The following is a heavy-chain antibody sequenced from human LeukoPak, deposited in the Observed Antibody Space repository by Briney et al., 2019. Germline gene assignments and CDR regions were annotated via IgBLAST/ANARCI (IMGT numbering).Heavy chain of an antibody. CDR1: GGSIGKTSYY. D-gene: IGHD1-1*01. CDR2: IYYSGAT. J-gene: IGHJ4*02. CDR3: ARFKQLGRSFDS. Sequence: SETLSLTCTVSGGSIGKTSYYWGWIRQPPGKGLEWIGNIYYSGATYYNPSLKSRVTISVDTSKNQFSLTLNSVTAADTAVYFCARFKQLGRSFDSWGLGSLVTVSS. V-gene: IGHV4-39*07.